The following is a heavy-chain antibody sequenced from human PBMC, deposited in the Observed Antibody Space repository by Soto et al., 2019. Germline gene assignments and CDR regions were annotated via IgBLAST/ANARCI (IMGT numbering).Heavy chain of an antibody. D-gene: IGHD3-3*01. V-gene: IGHV3-48*01. CDR1: GFTFSSYS. J-gene: IGHJ3*02. CDR2: ISSSSSTI. CDR3: AREYYDFWSGYYFSLSAFDI. Sequence: PGGSLRLSCAASGFTFSSYSMNWVRQAPGKGLEWVSYISSSSSTIYYADSVKGRFTISRDNAKNSLYLQMNSLRAEDTAVYYCAREYYDFWSGYYFSLSAFDIWGQRSMDT.